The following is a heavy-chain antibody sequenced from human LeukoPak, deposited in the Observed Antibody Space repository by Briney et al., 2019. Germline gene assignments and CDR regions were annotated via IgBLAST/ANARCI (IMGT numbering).Heavy chain of an antibody. D-gene: IGHD6-13*01. CDR1: GFTFSSYA. CDR3: ARSYSSSWPGGY. Sequence: GRSLRLSCAASGFTFSSYAMHWVRQAPGKGLEWVAVISYDGSNKYYADSVEGRFTISRDNSKNTLYLQMNSLRAEDTAVYYCARSYSSSWPGGYWGQGTLVTVSS. CDR2: ISYDGSNK. V-gene: IGHV3-30-3*01. J-gene: IGHJ4*02.